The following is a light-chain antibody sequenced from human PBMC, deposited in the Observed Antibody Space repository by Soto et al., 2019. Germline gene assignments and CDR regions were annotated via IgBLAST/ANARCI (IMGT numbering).Light chain of an antibody. CDR1: SPDFG. V-gene: IGLV2-14*01. CDR3: SSYSSTTTL. J-gene: IGLJ2*01. CDR2: EVS. Sequence: QSALTQPASVSGSPGQSITISCSGLSPDFGVSWYQHFPGKAPKLLIFEVSNRPSGVSTRFSGSKSGNMAFLTISGLQSEDEGLYHCSSYSSTTTLFGGGTKLTVL.